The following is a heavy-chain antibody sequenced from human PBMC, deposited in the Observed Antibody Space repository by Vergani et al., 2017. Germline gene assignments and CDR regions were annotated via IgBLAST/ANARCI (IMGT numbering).Heavy chain of an antibody. Sequence: EVQLVESGGGLVKPGGSLRLSCAASGFTFSSYSMNWVRQAPGKGLEWVSSISSSSSYIYYADSLKGRFTISRDNAKNSLYLQMNSLRAEDTAVYYCARGLRRFWSGPIKAFDIWGQGTMVTVSS. CDR3: ARGLRRFWSGPIKAFDI. D-gene: IGHD3-3*01. CDR2: ISSSSSYI. V-gene: IGHV3-21*01. CDR1: GFTFSSYS. J-gene: IGHJ3*02.